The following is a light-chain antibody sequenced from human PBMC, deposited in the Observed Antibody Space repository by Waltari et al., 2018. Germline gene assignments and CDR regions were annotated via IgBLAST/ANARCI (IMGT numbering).Light chain of an antibody. CDR2: PAS. J-gene: IGKJ1*01. V-gene: IGKV1-17*01. CDR1: QGISTY. Sequence: DIQMTQSPSSLSASAGDRITITRRASQGISTYLNWYQQKPGKAPKRLIYPASSLESGVPSRFSGSGSGTDFTLTISSLQPEDFATYYCLQYNSNPWTFGQGTKVEIK. CDR3: LQYNSNPWT.